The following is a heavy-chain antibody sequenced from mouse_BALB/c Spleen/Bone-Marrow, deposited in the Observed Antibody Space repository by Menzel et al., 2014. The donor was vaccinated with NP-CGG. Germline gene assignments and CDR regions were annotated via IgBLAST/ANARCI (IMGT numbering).Heavy chain of an antibody. CDR3: ARSTMITTYAMDY. D-gene: IGHD2-4*01. V-gene: IGHV1-67*01. CDR1: GYTFTDYA. J-gene: IGHJ4*01. Sequence: VKLQESGPELVRPGVSVKISCKGSGYTFTDYAMHWVKQSHAKSLEWIGVISTYNGNTNYNQKFKGKATMTVDKSSSTAYMELARLTSEDSAIYYCARSTMITTYAMDYWGQGTSVTVSS. CDR2: ISTYNGNT.